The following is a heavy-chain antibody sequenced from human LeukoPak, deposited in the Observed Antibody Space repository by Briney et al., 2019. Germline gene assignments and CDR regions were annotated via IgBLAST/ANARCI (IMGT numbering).Heavy chain of an antibody. CDR3: AREGRDIVVVVAATPGASDI. V-gene: IGHV3-21*01. CDR2: ISSSSSYI. J-gene: IGHJ3*02. CDR1: GFTFSSYS. Sequence: PGGSLRLSCEASGFTFSSYSMNWVRQAPGKGLEWVSSISSSSSYIYYADSVKGRFTISRDNAKNSLYLQMNSLRAEDTAVYYCAREGRDIVVVVAATPGASDIWGQGTMVTVSS. D-gene: IGHD2-15*01.